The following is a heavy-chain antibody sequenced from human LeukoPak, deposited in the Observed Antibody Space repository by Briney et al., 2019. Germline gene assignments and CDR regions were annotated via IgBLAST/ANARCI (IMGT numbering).Heavy chain of an antibody. CDR1: GYSISSGYH. CDR3: ARLEPSGVVKD. J-gene: IGHJ4*02. Sequence: SETLSLTCAVSGYSISSGYHWGWVRQPPGKGLEWIANIHHSGSTSYNPSLKSRVTTSADTSKNRFSLRLSSATAADTAVYYCARLEPSGVVKDWGQGTLVTVSS. CDR2: IHHSGST. V-gene: IGHV4-38-2*01. D-gene: IGHD3-3*01.